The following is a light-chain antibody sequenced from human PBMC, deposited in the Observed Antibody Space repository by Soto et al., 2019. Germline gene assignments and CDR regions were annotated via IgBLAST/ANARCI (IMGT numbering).Light chain of an antibody. CDR1: QSISSH. CDR2: AAS. Sequence: QMTQSPSSLFVSVGDRVTITCRASQSISSHLNWYQQKVGQTPRLLIYAASTLQSEVPPRFSGSGSGTEFTLTISGLQREDFATYYCQQSHSAPLTFGGGIKIQI. CDR3: QQSHSAPLT. J-gene: IGKJ4*01. V-gene: IGKV1-39*01.